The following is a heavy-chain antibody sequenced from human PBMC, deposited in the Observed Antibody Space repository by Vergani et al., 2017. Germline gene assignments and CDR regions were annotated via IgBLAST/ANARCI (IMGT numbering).Heavy chain of an antibody. V-gene: IGHV3-23*01. Sequence: TASGFTFSSYAMSWVRQAPGKGLEWVSAISGSGGSTYYADSVKGRFTISRDNSKNTLYLQMNSLRAEDTAVCDCAKDLTRRYRADYWGQGTLVAVSS. CDR2: ISGSGGST. D-gene: IGHD4/OR15-4a*01. J-gene: IGHJ4*02. CDR1: GFTFSSYA. CDR3: AKDLTRRYRADY.